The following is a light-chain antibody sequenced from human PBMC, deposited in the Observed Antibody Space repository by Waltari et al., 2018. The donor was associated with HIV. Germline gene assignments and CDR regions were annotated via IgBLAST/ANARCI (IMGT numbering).Light chain of an antibody. CDR3: QQYGSWKT. Sequence: EIVLTQSPGTLSLSPGERATLSCRASQSVSSSYLAWYQQKPGQAPRLLIYGASSRATGIPDMFSGSGSGTDFTLTISRLEPEDFAVYYCQQYGSWKTFGQGTKVEIK. CDR2: GAS. V-gene: IGKV3-20*01. J-gene: IGKJ1*01. CDR1: QSVSSSY.